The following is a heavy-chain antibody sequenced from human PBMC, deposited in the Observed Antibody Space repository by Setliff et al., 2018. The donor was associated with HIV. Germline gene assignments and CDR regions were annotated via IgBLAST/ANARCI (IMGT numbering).Heavy chain of an antibody. D-gene: IGHD6-13*01. V-gene: IGHV7-4-1*02. CDR3: ARVGSSWSTFDY. J-gene: IGHJ4*02. Sequence: GASVKVSCKASGYTLTTYGISWVRQAPGQGLEWMGWINTETGNPMYAQGFKGRFVFSLDTSVSTAYLQINSLKAEDTAMYSCARVGSSWSTFDYWGQGALVTVSS. CDR1: GYTLTTYG. CDR2: INTETGNP.